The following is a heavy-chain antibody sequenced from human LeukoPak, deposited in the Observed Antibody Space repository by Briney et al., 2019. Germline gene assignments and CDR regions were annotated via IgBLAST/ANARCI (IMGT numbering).Heavy chain of an antibody. CDR1: GFTFSSYG. CDR3: AKASVWTMVQVVSYFDE. Sequence: PGGSLRLSCAASGFTFSSYGMTWVRQAPGKGLEWVSGISGSGDNTWYADSVKGRFTISRDNSKKTLDLQMHSLRAEDTAVYYCAKASVWTMVQVVSYFDEWGQGIQVTVSS. J-gene: IGHJ4*02. V-gene: IGHV3-23*01. D-gene: IGHD3-10*01. CDR2: ISGSGDNT.